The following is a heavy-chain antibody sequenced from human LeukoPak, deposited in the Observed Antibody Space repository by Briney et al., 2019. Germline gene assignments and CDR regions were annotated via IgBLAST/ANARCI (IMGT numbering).Heavy chain of an antibody. Sequence: SETLSLTCTVSGGSISSYYWSWIRQPAGKGLEWIGRIYTSGSTNYNPSLKSRVTMSVDTSKNQFSLKLSSVTAADTAVYYCARGGSSGYPGYMDVWGKGTTVTISS. D-gene: IGHD3-22*01. CDR1: GGSISSYY. CDR2: IYTSGST. V-gene: IGHV4-4*07. J-gene: IGHJ6*03. CDR3: ARGGSSGYPGYMDV.